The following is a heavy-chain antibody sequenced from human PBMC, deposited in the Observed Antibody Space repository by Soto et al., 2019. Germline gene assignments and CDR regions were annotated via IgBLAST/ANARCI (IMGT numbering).Heavy chain of an antibody. CDR2: ISSSSSYI. CDR3: ARASYYYDSSGYPGDAFDI. J-gene: IGHJ3*02. V-gene: IGHV3-21*01. Sequence: EVQLVESGGGLVQPGGSLRLSCAASGFTFSSYSMNWVRQAPGKGLEWVSSISSSSSYIYYADSVKGRFTISRDNAKNSLYLQMNSLRAEDTAVYYCARASYYYDSSGYPGDAFDIWGQGTMVTVSS. D-gene: IGHD3-22*01. CDR1: GFTFSSYS.